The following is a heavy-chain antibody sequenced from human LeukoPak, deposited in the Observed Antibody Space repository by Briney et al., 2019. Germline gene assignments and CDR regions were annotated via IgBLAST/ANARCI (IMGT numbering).Heavy chain of an antibody. D-gene: IGHD1-26*01. CDR3: ARGGIITSYSFEI. CDR2: ISTTSSYI. CDR1: GFSFSTYA. J-gene: IGHJ3*02. Sequence: NSGGSLRLSCAASGFSFSTYAISWVRQAPGKGLEWVSCISTTSSYIFYADSVRGRFTISRDNAKNSVYLQMDSLRAEDTAVYYCARGGIITSYSFEIWGQGTMVTVSS. V-gene: IGHV3-21*01.